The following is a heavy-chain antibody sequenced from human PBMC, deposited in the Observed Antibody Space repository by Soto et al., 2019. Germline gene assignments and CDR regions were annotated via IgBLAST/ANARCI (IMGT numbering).Heavy chain of an antibody. J-gene: IGHJ6*02. V-gene: IGHV1-69*08. CDR3: ARDSGYDDASSYYYGMDV. Sequence: QVQLVQSGAEVKKPGSSVKVSCKASGGTFSSYTISWVRQAPGQGLEWMGRIIPILGIANYAQKFQGRVTITADKSTRTAYMEMSSLRSEDTAVYYCARDSGYDDASSYYYGMDVWGQGTTVTVSS. D-gene: IGHD5-12*01. CDR2: IIPILGIA. CDR1: GGTFSSYT.